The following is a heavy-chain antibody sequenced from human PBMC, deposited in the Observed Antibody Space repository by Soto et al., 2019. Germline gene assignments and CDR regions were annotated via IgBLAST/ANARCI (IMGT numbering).Heavy chain of an antibody. Sequence: QITLRESGPTLVKPTQTLTLICTFSGFSLTTTGVGVGWVRQPPGKALEWLALIYWDDDVRYTPSLRSRLTVTKDTSKNQVVLTLTNIDPVDTATYSCVHRLLGDYRVNEFDPWGQGILVTVSS. J-gene: IGHJ5*02. CDR1: GFSLTTTGVG. D-gene: IGHD1-26*01. CDR3: VHRLLGDYRVNEFDP. CDR2: IYWDDDV. V-gene: IGHV2-5*02.